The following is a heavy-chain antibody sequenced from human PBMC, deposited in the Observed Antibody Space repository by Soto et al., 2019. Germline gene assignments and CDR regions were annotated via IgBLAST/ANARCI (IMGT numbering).Heavy chain of an antibody. CDR2: FDPEDGET. Sequence: ASVKVSCKVSGYTLSELSMHWVRQAPGKGLEWMGGFDPEDGETIYAQKFQGRVTMTEDTSTDTAYMELRRLRSEDTAVYYCTTTPSTFTSGWTTAMDVWGQGTTVTVSS. CDR3: TTTPSTFTSGWTTAMDV. D-gene: IGHD6-19*01. CDR1: GYTLSELS. V-gene: IGHV1-24*01. J-gene: IGHJ6*02.